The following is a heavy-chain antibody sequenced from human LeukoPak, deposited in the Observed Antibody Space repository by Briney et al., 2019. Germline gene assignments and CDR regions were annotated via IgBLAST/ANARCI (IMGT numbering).Heavy chain of an antibody. Sequence: PGGSLRLSCAASGFTFSSYSMNWARQAPGKGLEWVSSISSSSSYIYYADSVKGRFTISRDNAKNSLYLQMNSLRVEDTAVYYCARDAGGRTQREGWFDPWGQGTLVTVSS. J-gene: IGHJ5*02. CDR1: GFTFSSYS. CDR3: ARDAGGRTQREGWFDP. CDR2: ISSSSSYI. D-gene: IGHD1-26*01. V-gene: IGHV3-21*01.